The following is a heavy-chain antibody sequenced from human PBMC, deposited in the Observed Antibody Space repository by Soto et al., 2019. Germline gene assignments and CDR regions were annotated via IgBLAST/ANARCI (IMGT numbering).Heavy chain of an antibody. V-gene: IGHV3-23*01. Sequence: GGSLRLSCAASGFTFSSYAMSWVRQAPGKGLEWVSAISGSGGSTYYADSVKGRFTISRDNSKNTLYLQMNSLRAEDTAVYYCAKERGYGMDVWGQTMDVWGQGTTVTVSS. CDR3: AKERGYGMDVWGQTMDV. J-gene: IGHJ6*02. D-gene: IGHD3-16*01. CDR1: GFTFSSYA. CDR2: ISGSGGST.